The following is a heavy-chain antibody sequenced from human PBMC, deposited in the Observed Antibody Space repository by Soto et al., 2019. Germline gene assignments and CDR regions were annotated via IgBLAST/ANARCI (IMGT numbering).Heavy chain of an antibody. J-gene: IGHJ4*02. CDR2: ISGSGGST. CDR3: ARSFHYYGSGTNPEIEYYFDY. D-gene: IGHD3-10*01. Sequence: GGSLRLSCAASGFTFSSYAMSWVRQAPGKGLEWVSVISGSGGSTYYADSVKGRFTISRDNSKNTLYLQMNSLRAEDTAVYYCARSFHYYGSGTNPEIEYYFDYWGQGTLVTVSS. V-gene: IGHV3-23*01. CDR1: GFTFSSYA.